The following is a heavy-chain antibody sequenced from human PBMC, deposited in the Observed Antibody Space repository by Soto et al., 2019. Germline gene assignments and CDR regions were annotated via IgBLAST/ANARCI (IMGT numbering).Heavy chain of an antibody. Sequence: GESLKISCKCSGYSFTSYWIVLVRQMPGKGLEWMGIIYPGDSDTRYSPSFQGQVTISADKSISTAYLQWSSLKASDTAMYYCARRGSFSLVRGVGFDPWGQGTLVTVSS. D-gene: IGHD6-13*01. J-gene: IGHJ5*02. CDR1: GYSFTSYW. CDR2: IYPGDSDT. CDR3: ARRGSFSLVRGVGFDP. V-gene: IGHV5-51*01.